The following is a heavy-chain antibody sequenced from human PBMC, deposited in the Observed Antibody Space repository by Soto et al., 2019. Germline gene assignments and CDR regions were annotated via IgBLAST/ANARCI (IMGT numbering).Heavy chain of an antibody. D-gene: IGHD6-13*01. CDR2: IIPMFGTA. CDR3: AEAKREGIAAVGVFDY. CDR1: GGTFSRYA. J-gene: IGHJ4*02. Sequence: ASVKVSCKGSGGTFSRYAISWVRQAPGQGLEWMGGIIPMFGTANYAQKFQGRVTITADKSTSTAYMELSSLRSEDTAVYYCAEAKREGIAAVGVFDYWGQETLVTVSS. V-gene: IGHV1-69*06.